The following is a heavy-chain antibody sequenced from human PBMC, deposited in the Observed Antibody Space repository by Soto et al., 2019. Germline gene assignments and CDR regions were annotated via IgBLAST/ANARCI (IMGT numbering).Heavy chain of an antibody. D-gene: IGHD6-19*01. Sequence: PSQTLSLTCAISGDSVSSNSAAWNWIRQSPSRGLEWLGRTYYRSEWYNDYAVSVKSRITINPDTAKNLFSLQLNSVAPEDTAVYYRARDDSSGWFYLEYWGQGTLVTVSS. CDR3: ARDDSSGWFYLEY. V-gene: IGHV6-1*01. J-gene: IGHJ4*02. CDR1: GDSVSSNSAA. CDR2: TYYRSEWYN.